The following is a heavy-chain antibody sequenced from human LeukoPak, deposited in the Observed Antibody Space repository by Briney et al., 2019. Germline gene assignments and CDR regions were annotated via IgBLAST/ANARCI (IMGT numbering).Heavy chain of an antibody. CDR1: GGSISSGGYY. V-gene: IGHV4-31*03. D-gene: IGHD6-13*01. CDR3: ARVYSSSWYPLNFDY. CDR2: IYYSGST. Sequence: PSQTLSLTCTVSGGSISSGGYYWSWIRQRPGKGLEWIGYIYYSGSTYYNPSLKSRVTISVDTSKNQFSLKLSSVTAADTAVYYCARVYSSSWYPLNFDYWGQGTLVTVSS. J-gene: IGHJ4*02.